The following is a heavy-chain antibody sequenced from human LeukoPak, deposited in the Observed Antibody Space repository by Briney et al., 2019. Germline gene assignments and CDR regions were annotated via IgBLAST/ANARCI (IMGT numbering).Heavy chain of an antibody. Sequence: SETLSLTCTVSGGSVSSSSYYWGWIRQPPGKGLEWIGYIYYSGSTNYNPSLKSRVTISVDTSKNQFSLKLSSVTAADTAVYYCAREQSWFGELFGPFDIWGQGTMVTVSS. J-gene: IGHJ3*02. V-gene: IGHV4-61*01. CDR1: GGSVSSSSYY. CDR3: AREQSWFGELFGPFDI. CDR2: IYYSGST. D-gene: IGHD3-10*01.